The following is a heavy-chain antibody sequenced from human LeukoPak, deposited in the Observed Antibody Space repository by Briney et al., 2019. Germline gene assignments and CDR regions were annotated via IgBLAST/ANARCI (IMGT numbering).Heavy chain of an antibody. D-gene: IGHD3-3*01. V-gene: IGHV4-30-2*01. J-gene: IGHJ5*02. Sequence: PSQTLSLTCAVSGGSISSCGYSWSWIRQPPGKGLEWIGYIYHSWSTYYNPSLKSRVTISVDRSKNQFSLKLSSVTAADTAVYYCASRHYDFWSGYPTEYWFDPWGQGTLVTVSS. CDR3: ASRHYDFWSGYPTEYWFDP. CDR2: IYHSWST. CDR1: GGSISSCGYS.